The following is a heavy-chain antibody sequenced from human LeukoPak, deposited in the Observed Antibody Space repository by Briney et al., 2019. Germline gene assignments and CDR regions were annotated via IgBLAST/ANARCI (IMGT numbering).Heavy chain of an antibody. V-gene: IGHV4-59*01. J-gene: IGHJ6*02. CDR1: GGSISSYY. D-gene: IGHD3-9*01. CDR3: ARDQRDILTGYYSRGNYYYGMDV. Sequence: TSETLSLTCTVSGGSISSYYWSWIGQPPGKGLEWIGYIYYSGSTNYNPSLKSRVTISVDTSKNQFSLKLSSVTAADTAVYYCARDQRDILTGYYSRGNYYYGMDVWGQGTTVTVSS. CDR2: IYYSGST.